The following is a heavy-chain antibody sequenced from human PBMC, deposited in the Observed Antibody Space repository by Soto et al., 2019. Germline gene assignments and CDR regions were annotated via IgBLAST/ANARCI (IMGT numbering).Heavy chain of an antibody. CDR1: GGSISSYY. CDR3: ARGGYYDILTGYYDFDY. CDR2: IYYSGST. D-gene: IGHD3-9*01. J-gene: IGHJ4*02. Sequence: SEILSLTCTVSGGSISSYYWSWIRQPPGKGLEWIGYIYYSGSTNYNPSLKSRVTISVDTSKNQFSLKLSSVTAADTAVYYCARGGYYDILTGYYDFDYWGQGTLVTVSS. V-gene: IGHV4-59*01.